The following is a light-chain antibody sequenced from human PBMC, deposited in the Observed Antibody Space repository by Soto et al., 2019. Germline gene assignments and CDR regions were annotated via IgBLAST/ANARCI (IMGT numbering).Light chain of an antibody. J-gene: IGKJ4*01. CDR2: AAS. CDR3: KQSKSFPLT. V-gene: IGKV1-12*01. CDR1: QDLSRW. Sequence: DIQMTQSPSSLSASVGDRVTITCRASQDLSRWLAWYQQKPGKAPKLLIYAASSLQSGVPSRFSGSGSGTDFSLTISSLQPGDFATYYCKQSKSFPLTFGGGTKVEIK.